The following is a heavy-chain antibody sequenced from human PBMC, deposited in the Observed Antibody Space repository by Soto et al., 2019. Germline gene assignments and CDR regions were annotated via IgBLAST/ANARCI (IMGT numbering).Heavy chain of an antibody. CDR1: GFIFSNHW. D-gene: IGHD2-2*01. J-gene: IGHJ3*02. CDR2: IKTDGSVT. V-gene: IGHV3-7*01. CDR3: AREILVPAAFDAFDI. Sequence: EVHLVESGGGLVQPGGSLRLSCAASGFIFSNHWMSWVRQAPGKGLEWVANIKTDGSVTYYVDSMKGRFTVSRDNAKNTLYLQMNSRRVEDTAVYYCAREILVPAAFDAFDIWGQGTMVTVSS.